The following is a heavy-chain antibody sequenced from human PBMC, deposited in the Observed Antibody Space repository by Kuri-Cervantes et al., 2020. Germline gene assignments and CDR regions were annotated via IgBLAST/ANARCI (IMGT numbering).Heavy chain of an antibody. D-gene: IGHD5-24*01. CDR3: AKDMRGRDGYNWLYFDY. J-gene: IGHJ4*02. Sequence: GESLKISCAASEFTFSYYWMHWVRQGPGKGLVWISHVHSDGRTTTYADSVKGRFTISRDNAKNSLYLQMNSLRAEDTALYYCAKDMRGRDGYNWLYFDYWGQGTLVTVSS. CDR1: EFTFSYYW. V-gene: IGHV3-74*01. CDR2: VHSDGRTT.